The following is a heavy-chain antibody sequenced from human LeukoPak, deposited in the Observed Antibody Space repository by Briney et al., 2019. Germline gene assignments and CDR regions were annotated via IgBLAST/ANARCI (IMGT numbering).Heavy chain of an antibody. V-gene: IGHV1-8*01. CDR1: GYTFTSYD. CDR3: ASGELGVNDAFDI. Sequence: ASVKVSCKASGYTFTSYDINWVRQATGQGLEWMGWMNPNSGNTGYAQKFQGRVTITADKSTSTAYMELSSLRSEDTAVYYCASGELGVNDAFDIWGQGTMVTVSS. J-gene: IGHJ3*02. CDR2: MNPNSGNT. D-gene: IGHD3-10*01.